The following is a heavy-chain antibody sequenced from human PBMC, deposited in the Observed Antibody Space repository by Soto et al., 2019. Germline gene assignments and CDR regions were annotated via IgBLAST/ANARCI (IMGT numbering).Heavy chain of an antibody. D-gene: IGHD5-12*01. V-gene: IGHV4-30-2*06. CDR1: GASISYGGFS. CDR3: LRGGGYDPFDY. CDR2: ISHLANT. J-gene: IGHJ4*02. Sequence: PSETLSLTCTVSGASISYGGFSWSWTRQSPGKDLEGIGYISHLANTYFHLSFKSRVTMSMDRSRNQFSLKLSSVTAAERAVYYCLRGGGYDPFDYWGQGVLVTVSS.